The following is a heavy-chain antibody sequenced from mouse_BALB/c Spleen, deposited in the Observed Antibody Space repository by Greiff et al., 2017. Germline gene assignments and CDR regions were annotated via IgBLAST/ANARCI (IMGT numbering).Heavy chain of an antibody. CDR3: ARLASHYYGYRY. CDR1: GFTFSSFG. Sequence: DVHLVESGGGLVQPGGSRKLSCAASGFTFSSFGMHWVRQAPEKGLEWVAYISSGSSTIYYADTVKGRFTISRDNPKNTLFLQMTSLRSEDTAMYYCARLASHYYGYRYWGQGTTLTVSS. CDR2: ISSGSSTI. J-gene: IGHJ2*01. D-gene: IGHD1-2*01. V-gene: IGHV5-17*02.